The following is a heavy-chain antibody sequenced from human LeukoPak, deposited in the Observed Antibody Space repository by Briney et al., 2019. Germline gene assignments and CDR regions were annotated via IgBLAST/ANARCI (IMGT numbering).Heavy chain of an antibody. J-gene: IGHJ4*02. CDR2: ISNIGTSI. D-gene: IGHD5-18*01. Sequence: GGSLRLSCAASGFTFSRYSMNWVRQAPGKGLEWVSSISNIGTSIYYADSVKGRFTISRDNAKNSLCLQMDSLRAEDTAVYYCAPEDTAMVEHLDFDYWGQGTLVTVSS. CDR1: GFTFSRYS. V-gene: IGHV3-21*01. CDR3: APEDTAMVEHLDFDY.